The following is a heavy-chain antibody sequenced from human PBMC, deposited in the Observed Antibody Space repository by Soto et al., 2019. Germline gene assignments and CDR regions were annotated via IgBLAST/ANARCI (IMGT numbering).Heavy chain of an antibody. CDR2: ISGSGGST. CDR1: GFTFSSYW. CDR3: AKSLGIPNWFDP. V-gene: IGHV3-23*01. Sequence: GGSLRLSCAASGFTFSSYWMHWVRQAPGKGLEWVSAISGSGGSTYYADSVKGRFTISRDNSKDTLYLQMNSLRAEDTAVYYCAKSLGIPNWFDPWGQGTLVTVSS. J-gene: IGHJ5*02. D-gene: IGHD3-16*01.